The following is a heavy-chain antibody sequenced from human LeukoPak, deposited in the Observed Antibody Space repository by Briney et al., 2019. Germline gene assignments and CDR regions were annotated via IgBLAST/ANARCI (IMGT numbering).Heavy chain of an antibody. CDR1: GGSISSSSYY. V-gene: IGHV4-39*01. CDR3: ARWLAVAGRNAFDI. J-gene: IGHJ3*02. D-gene: IGHD6-19*01. CDR2: IYYTGST. Sequence: SETLSLTCTVSGGSISSSSYYWGWIRQSPGKGLEWIGIIYYTGSTYFNPSLKSRVTISVDTSKNQFSLKLSSVTAAYTAVYYCARWLAVAGRNAFDIWGQGTMVTVSS.